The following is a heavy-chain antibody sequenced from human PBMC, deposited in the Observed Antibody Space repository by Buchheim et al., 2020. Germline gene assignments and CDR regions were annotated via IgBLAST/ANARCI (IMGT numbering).Heavy chain of an antibody. CDR3: ASYYVGEGGRGY. CDR1: GASISSGDHH. CDR2: IDDNSGRT. J-gene: IGHJ4*02. D-gene: IGHD3-16*01. V-gene: IGHV4-31*03. Sequence: QVLLQESGPGVAKPSQTVSLTCTVSGASISSGDHHWAWIRQHPGKGLEWIGCIDDNSGRTYYNPSLQSRSYKSVDTSKNQLSLKLTSATAADTALYYCASYYVGEGGRGYWGQGT.